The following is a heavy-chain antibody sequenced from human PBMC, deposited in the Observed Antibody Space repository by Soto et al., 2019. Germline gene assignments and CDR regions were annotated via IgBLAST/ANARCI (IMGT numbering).Heavy chain of an antibody. V-gene: IGHV1-8*01. CDR3: ATTRTGTNLGPQYY. D-gene: IGHD1-1*01. CDR2: MNPNSGNT. Sequence: ASVKVSCKASGYTFTSYDVNWVRQATGQGLEWMGWMNPNSGNTGYAQKFQGRVTMTRNTSISTAYMELSSLRSEDTAVYYCATTRTGTNLGPQYYWDQGTLVTVAS. J-gene: IGHJ4*02. CDR1: GYTFTSYD.